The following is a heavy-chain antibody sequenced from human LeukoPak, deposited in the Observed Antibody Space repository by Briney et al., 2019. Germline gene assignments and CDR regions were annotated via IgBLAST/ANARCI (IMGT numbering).Heavy chain of an antibody. J-gene: IGHJ4*02. Sequence: GRSLRLSCVASGLTFEDYSFHWAREAPGKGLEWLTLISWDGRATYYADSVKGRFTISRDNSKNSLYLQMNSLRTEDTALYYCTKDRYCTTTFCPLDYWGQGTLVTVSS. V-gene: IGHV3-43*01. CDR1: GLTFEDYS. CDR3: TKDRYCTTTFCPLDY. D-gene: IGHD2-8*01. CDR2: ISWDGRAT.